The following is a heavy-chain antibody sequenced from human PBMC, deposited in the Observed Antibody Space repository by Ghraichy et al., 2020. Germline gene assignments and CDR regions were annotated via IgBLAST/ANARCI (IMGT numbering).Heavy chain of an antibody. CDR3: ARVRFPYSGSSLSFDY. CDR2: ISYDGSNK. J-gene: IGHJ4*02. D-gene: IGHD1-26*01. CDR1: GFTFSSYA. Sequence: GALRLSCAASGFTFSSYAMHWVRQAPGKGLEWVAVISYDGSNKYYADSVKGRFTISRDNSKNTLYLQMNSLRAEDTAVYYCARVRFPYSGSSLSFDYWGQGTLVTVSS. V-gene: IGHV3-30-3*01.